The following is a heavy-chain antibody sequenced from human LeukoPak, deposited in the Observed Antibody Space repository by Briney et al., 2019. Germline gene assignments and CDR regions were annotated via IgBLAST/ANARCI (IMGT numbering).Heavy chain of an antibody. D-gene: IGHD6-13*01. J-gene: IGHJ4*02. CDR1: GFTFTSSA. Sequence: SVKVSCKASGFTFTSSAVQWVRQARGQRLEWIGWIVVGSGNTNYAQKFQERVTITRDMSTSTAYMELSSLRSEDTAVYYCATGPSAAGSEVFDYWGQGTLVTVSS. CDR3: ATGPSAAGSEVFDY. CDR2: IVVGSGNT. V-gene: IGHV1-58*01.